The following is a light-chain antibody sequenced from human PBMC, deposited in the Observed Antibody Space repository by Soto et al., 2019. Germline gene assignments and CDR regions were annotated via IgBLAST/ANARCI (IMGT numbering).Light chain of an antibody. CDR1: QSVSSN. CDR2: GAS. J-gene: IGKJ1*01. V-gene: IGKV3-15*01. Sequence: EMVMTQSPATLSVSPGERATLSCRASQSVSSNLAWYQQKPGQAPRLLIYGASTRATGIPARFSGSGSGTEFTLTISSLQSEDFAVYYCQQYNNWPPWTFGQVTKVDIK. CDR3: QQYNNWPPWT.